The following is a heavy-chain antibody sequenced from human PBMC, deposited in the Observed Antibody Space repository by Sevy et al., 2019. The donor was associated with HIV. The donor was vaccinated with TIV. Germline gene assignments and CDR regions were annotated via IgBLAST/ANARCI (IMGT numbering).Heavy chain of an antibody. J-gene: IGHJ5*02. Sequence: SGPTLVKPTQTLTLTCTFSGFSLSTSGVGVGWIRQPPGKALEWLALIFWNHDKRYSPSLKSRLTITKDTSKNQVVLTMSNMDPVDTATYYCARAPGAYGSGTYNWFDPWGQGTLVTVSS. CDR3: ARAPGAYGSGTYNWFDP. CDR1: GFSLSTSGVG. CDR2: IFWNHDK. D-gene: IGHD3-10*01. V-gene: IGHV2-5*01.